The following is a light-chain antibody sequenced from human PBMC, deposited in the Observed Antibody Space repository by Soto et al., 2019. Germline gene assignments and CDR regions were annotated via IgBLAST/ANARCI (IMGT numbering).Light chain of an antibody. Sequence: QSALTQPRSVSGSPGQSVTISCTGTSSDVGVYNYVSWYQQHPGKAPQLVIYDVIKRPSGVPDRFSGSKSGNTASLTISGLQAEDVADYYCCSYAGSSLWVFGGGTKLTVL. J-gene: IGLJ3*02. V-gene: IGLV2-11*01. CDR1: SSDVGVYNY. CDR3: CSYAGSSLWV. CDR2: DVI.